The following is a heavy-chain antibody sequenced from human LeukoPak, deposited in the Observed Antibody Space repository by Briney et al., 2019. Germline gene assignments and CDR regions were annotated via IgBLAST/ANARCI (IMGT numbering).Heavy chain of an antibody. J-gene: IGHJ1*01. CDR2: ITPNADRT. Sequence: GGSLRLSCAASGFTFGSYGMSWVRLAPGKGLEWVSFITPNADRTSYADSVEGRFTISRDNPRNTLYMQMNSLRDEDTAIYYCAIMHGYYDGSGYWVQWGQGTLVTVSS. CDR1: GFTFGSYG. V-gene: IGHV3-23*01. D-gene: IGHD3-22*01. CDR3: AIMHGYYDGSGYWVQ.